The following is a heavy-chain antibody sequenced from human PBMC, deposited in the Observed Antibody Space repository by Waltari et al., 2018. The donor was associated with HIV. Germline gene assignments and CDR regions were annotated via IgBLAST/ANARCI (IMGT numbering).Heavy chain of an antibody. CDR1: GFTFTNAW. J-gene: IGHJ4*02. D-gene: IGHD1-1*01. V-gene: IGHV3-15*01. CDR3: VTGLLYKRY. Sequence: EVQLVESGGGLVKPGGSLRLSCAASGFTFTNAWMSWVRPAPVKGLGWVGRIKNIADGGTTECGAPVKGRFTISRDDSQNTVFLQMNSLKTEDTAVYFCVTGLLYKRYWGQGTLVTVSS. CDR2: IKNIADGGTT.